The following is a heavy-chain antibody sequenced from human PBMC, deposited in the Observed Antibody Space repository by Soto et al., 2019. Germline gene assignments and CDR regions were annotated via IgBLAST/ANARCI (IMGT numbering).Heavy chain of an antibody. V-gene: IGHV3-74*01. CDR1: GFTFTNYW. D-gene: IGHD6-13*01. CDR3: AKERLEEVGTFFEF. Sequence: GGSLRLSCAASGFTFTNYWMQWVRQAPGKGLVWVSRINSDGSSTSHADSVKGRFTISRDNAKNTLYLQMSSLRAEDTAVYYCAKERLEEVGTFFEFWGHGILVTVSS. J-gene: IGHJ4*01. CDR2: INSDGSST.